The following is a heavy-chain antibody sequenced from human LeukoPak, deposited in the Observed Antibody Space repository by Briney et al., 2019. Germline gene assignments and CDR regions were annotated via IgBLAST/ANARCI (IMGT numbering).Heavy chain of an antibody. CDR3: VKDIRRVAVATFDS. Sequence: GGSLRLSCIASGFIFDDYAMHWVRQVPGKGLEWVSGLDWSGNSLTYADSVKGRVTVSRDNAKNSLYLQMNSPRAEDTALYYCVKDIRRVAVATFDSWGQGTLVIVSS. J-gene: IGHJ4*02. V-gene: IGHV3-9*01. D-gene: IGHD6-19*01. CDR1: GFIFDDYA. CDR2: LDWSGNSL.